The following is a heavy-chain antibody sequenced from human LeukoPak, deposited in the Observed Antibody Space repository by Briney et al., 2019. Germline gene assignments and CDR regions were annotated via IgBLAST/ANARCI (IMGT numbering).Heavy chain of an antibody. V-gene: IGHV3-30-3*01. CDR1: GFTFSSYA. CDR3: ARRYSYGYYYYYGMDV. Sequence: GGSLRLSCAASGFTFSSYAMHWVRQAPGKGLEWVAVISYDGSNKYYADSVKGRFTISGDNSKNTLYLQMNSLRAEDTAVYYCARRYSYGYYYYYGMDVWGQGTTVTVSS. D-gene: IGHD5-18*01. CDR2: ISYDGSNK. J-gene: IGHJ6*02.